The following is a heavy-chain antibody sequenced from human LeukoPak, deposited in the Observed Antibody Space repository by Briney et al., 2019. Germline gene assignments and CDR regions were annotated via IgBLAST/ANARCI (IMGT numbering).Heavy chain of an antibody. J-gene: IGHJ4*02. D-gene: IGHD6-13*01. CDR3: AKCWRVVSGNWYLSFDS. Sequence: GGSLRLSCAASGFTFSSYSMSWVRQTPGKGLEWVSSISDRGDETYYADSVRGRFTISRDNSKNTLYLQMKSLGGDDTALYYCAKCWRVVSGNWYLSFDSWGQGTLVTVSS. CDR2: ISDRGDET. CDR1: GFTFSSYS. V-gene: IGHV3-23*01.